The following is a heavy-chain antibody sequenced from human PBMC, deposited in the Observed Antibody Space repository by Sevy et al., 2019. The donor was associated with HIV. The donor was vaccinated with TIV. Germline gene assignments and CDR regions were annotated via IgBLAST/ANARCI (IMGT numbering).Heavy chain of an antibody. D-gene: IGHD5-12*01. CDR2: IRGSGCST. V-gene: IGHV3-23*01. CDR3: AKDLEEMATTSYYFDY. CDR1: GFTFSSYA. Sequence: GGSLRLSCAASGFTFSSYAMSWLRQAPGKGLEWVSAIRGSGCSTYYADSVKGRINISRDNSMNTLYLQMNSLRAEDTGIYFGAKDLEEMATTSYYFDYSGQGALVTVSS. J-gene: IGHJ4*02.